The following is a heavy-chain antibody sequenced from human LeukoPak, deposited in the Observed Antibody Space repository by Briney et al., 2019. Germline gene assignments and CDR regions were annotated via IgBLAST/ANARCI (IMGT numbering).Heavy chain of an antibody. V-gene: IGHV3-23*01. Sequence: GGSLRLSCAASGFTFSSYAMSWVRQAPGKGLEWVSAISGSGGSTYYADSVKGRFTISRDNSKNTLYLQMNSLRAEDTAVYYCAKGSYYDILTGCPPLVYWGQGTLVTVSS. J-gene: IGHJ4*02. CDR2: ISGSGGST. CDR1: GFTFSSYA. CDR3: AKGSYYDILTGCPPLVY. D-gene: IGHD3-9*01.